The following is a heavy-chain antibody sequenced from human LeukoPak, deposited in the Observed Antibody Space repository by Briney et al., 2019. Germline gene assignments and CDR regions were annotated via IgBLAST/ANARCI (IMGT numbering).Heavy chain of an antibody. CDR3: ARDPGFFDY. V-gene: IGHV3-30*03. D-gene: IGHD7-27*01. Sequence: GGSLRLSCAASGFTFSSYGMHWVRQAPGKGLEWVAVISYDGSNKYYADSVKGRFTISRDNSKNSLYLHMNSLRDEDTAVYYCARDPGFFDYWGQGTLVTVSS. CDR1: GFTFSSYG. J-gene: IGHJ4*02. CDR2: ISYDGSNK.